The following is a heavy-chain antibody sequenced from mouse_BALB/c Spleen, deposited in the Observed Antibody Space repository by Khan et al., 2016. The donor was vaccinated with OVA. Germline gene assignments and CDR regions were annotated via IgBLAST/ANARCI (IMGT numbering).Heavy chain of an antibody. CDR1: GYTFTNYI. Sequence: EVELVESGPELVKPGASVKMSCKASGYTFTNYIIHWVKQKPGQGLEWIGYINPYNDGTKYNEKFKGKATLTSDKSSSTADMELSGLTSEDSAVDYCARDYGSSFWFAYWGQGTLVTVSA. J-gene: IGHJ3*01. CDR2: INPYNDGT. V-gene: IGHV1S136*01. CDR3: ARDYGSSFWFAY. D-gene: IGHD1-1*01.